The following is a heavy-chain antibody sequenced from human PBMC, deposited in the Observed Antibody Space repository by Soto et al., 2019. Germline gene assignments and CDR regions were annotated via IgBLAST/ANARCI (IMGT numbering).Heavy chain of an antibody. D-gene: IGHD3-9*01. J-gene: IGHJ3*02. CDR2: ISGSGGST. CDR3: AKGRLRYFDWPDAFDI. V-gene: IGHV3-23*01. CDR1: GFTFSRYS. Sequence: GGSLRLSCAASGFTFSRYSMSWVRQAPGKGLEWVSAISGSGGSTYYADSVKGRFTISRDNSKNTLYLQMNSLRAEDTAVYYCAKGRLRYFDWPDAFDIWGQGTMVTVSS.